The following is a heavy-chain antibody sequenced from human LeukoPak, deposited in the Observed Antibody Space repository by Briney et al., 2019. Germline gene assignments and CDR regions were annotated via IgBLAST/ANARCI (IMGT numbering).Heavy chain of an antibody. CDR1: GGTFSSYA. Sequence: SVKVSCKASGGTFSSYAISWVRQAPGQGLEWMGGIIPIFGTANYAQKFQGRVTITADKSTTTVYMELSSLRSDDTAVYYCAREYKSGWRRPAPTKFYYYFMDVWGQGTTVTISS. V-gene: IGHV1-69*06. CDR2: IIPIFGTA. J-gene: IGHJ6*03. CDR3: AREYKSGWRRPAPTKFYYYFMDV. D-gene: IGHD6-19*01.